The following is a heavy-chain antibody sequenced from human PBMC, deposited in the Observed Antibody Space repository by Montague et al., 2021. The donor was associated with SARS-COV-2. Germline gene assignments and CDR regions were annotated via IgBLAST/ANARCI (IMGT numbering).Heavy chain of an antibody. CDR1: GGSISSYY. CDR3: ARESDSYPSVTQYFDL. D-gene: IGHD5-18*01. CDR2: IYYSWST. J-gene: IGHJ2*01. V-gene: IGHV4-59*01. Sequence: SETLSLTCTVSGGSISSYYWSWIRQPQGKALEWIGYIYYSWSTNYNPSLNSRVTISVDTSKNQFSLKLTSVTVADTAVYFCARESDSYPSVTQYFDLWGRGTLVTVSS.